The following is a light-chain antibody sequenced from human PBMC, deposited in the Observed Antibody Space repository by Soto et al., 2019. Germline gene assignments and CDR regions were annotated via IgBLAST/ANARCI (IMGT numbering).Light chain of an antibody. V-gene: IGKV1-8*01. Sequence: AIRMTQSPSSFSASTGDRVTITCRASQGISSYLAWYQQKPGKAPKLLIYAASTLQSGVPSRFSGSGPGTDFTLTISCLQSEDFATYFRQQYYSYLQLTGRGGIKVEIK. CDR3: QQYYSYLQLT. CDR1: QGISSY. CDR2: AAS. J-gene: IGKJ4*01.